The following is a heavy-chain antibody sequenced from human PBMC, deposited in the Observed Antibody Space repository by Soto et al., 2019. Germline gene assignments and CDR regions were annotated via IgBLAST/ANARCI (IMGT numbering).Heavy chain of an antibody. CDR1: GFTFGDYA. V-gene: IGHV3-49*03. D-gene: IGHD3-3*01. J-gene: IGHJ6*02. Sequence: PGGSLRLSCTASGFTFGDYAMSWFRQAPGKGLEWVGFIRSKAYGGTTEYAASVKGRFTISRDDSKSIAHLQMNSLKTEDTAVYYCTRDECDTIFGVVINPPLTPLYGMDVWGQGTTVTVSS. CDR3: TRDECDTIFGVVINPPLTPLYGMDV. CDR2: IRSKAYGGTT.